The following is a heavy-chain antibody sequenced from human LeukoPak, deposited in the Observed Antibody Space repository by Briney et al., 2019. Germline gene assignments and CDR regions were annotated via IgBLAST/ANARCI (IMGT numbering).Heavy chain of an antibody. CDR3: ATRKLGNDY. J-gene: IGHJ4*02. V-gene: IGHV4-61*01. CDR1: GGSIRSGSYY. Sequence: SETLSLTCTVSGGSIRSGSYYWSWIRQSPGKGLEWIGYIYYTETSYNTSLKSRVTISADTSKNQFSLKLYSVTAADTAVYYCATRKLGNDYWGQGTLVTVSS. D-gene: IGHD7-27*01. CDR2: IYYTET.